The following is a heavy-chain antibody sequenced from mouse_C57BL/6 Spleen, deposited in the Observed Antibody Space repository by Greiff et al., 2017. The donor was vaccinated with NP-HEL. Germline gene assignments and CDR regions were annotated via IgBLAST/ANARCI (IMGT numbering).Heavy chain of an antibody. D-gene: IGHD1-1*01. V-gene: IGHV1-26*01. J-gene: IGHJ2*01. CDR1: GYTFTDYY. Sequence: EVQLQQSGPELVKPGASVKISCKASGYTFTDYYMNWVKQSHGKSLEWIGDINPNNGGTSYNQKFKGKATLTVDKSSSTAYMELRSLTSEDSAVYYCARSKVLLRPYYFDYWGQGTTLTVSS. CDR3: ARSKVLLRPYYFDY. CDR2: INPNNGGT.